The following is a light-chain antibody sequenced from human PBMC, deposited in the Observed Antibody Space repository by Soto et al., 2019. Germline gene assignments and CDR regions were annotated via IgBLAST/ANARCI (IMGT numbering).Light chain of an antibody. Sequence: EMVLTQSPGTLSLSLGERATLSCRASQSLRTNSLAWYQQKPGQAPRLLIYGASSRATGIPDRFSGSGSGTDFTLTISRLEPEDFAVYYCQQYGSSPPVTFGGGTKVDIK. V-gene: IGKV3-20*01. CDR2: GAS. CDR3: QQYGSSPPVT. CDR1: QSLRTNS. J-gene: IGKJ4*01.